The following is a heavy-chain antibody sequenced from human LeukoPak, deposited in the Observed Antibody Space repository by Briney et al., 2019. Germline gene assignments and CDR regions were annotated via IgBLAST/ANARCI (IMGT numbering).Heavy chain of an antibody. D-gene: IGHD6-13*01. J-gene: IGHJ6*02. Sequence: GGSLRLSCAASGFTLSSYAMSWVRQAPGKGLEWVSGIRASGGSTYFADSVKGRFTISRDNSKNTLYLQMNSLRAEDTAVYYCARGQPPSYYDMDVWGQGTTVSVSS. V-gene: IGHV3-23*01. CDR3: ARGQPPSYYDMDV. CDR2: IRASGGST. CDR1: GFTLSSYA.